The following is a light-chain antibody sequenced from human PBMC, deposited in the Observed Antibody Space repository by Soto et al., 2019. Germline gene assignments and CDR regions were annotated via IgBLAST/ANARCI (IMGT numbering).Light chain of an antibody. V-gene: IGKV1-33*01. CDR2: GAS. CDR1: QDINNY. J-gene: IGKJ5*01. CDR3: QQYGHIIT. Sequence: DIRMTQYPSSLSASVGDRVTITCQASQDINNYLNWYQQKPGKAPKLLIYGASKWETGVSSRFSGSGYGTAFNFNIRRLQPEDIATYYCQQYGHIITFGQGTR.